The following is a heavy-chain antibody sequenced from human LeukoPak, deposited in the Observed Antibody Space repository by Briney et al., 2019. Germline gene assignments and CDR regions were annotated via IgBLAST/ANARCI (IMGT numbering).Heavy chain of an antibody. CDR2: IIPILGIA. V-gene: IGHV1-69*04. J-gene: IGHJ4*02. CDR1: GGTFTIYA. CDR3: AVQYGSGSKIDY. D-gene: IGHD3-10*01. Sequence: GASVKVSCKASGGTFTIYAISWVRQAPGQGLEWMGRIIPILGIANYAQKFQGRVTITADKSTSTAYMELSSLRSEDTAVYYCAVQYGSGSKIDYWGQGTLVTVSS.